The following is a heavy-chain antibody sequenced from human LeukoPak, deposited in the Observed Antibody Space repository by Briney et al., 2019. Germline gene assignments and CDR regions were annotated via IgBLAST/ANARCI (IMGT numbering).Heavy chain of an antibody. CDR1: GGSISSGSCY. V-gene: IGHV4-61*02. D-gene: IGHD3-16*01. J-gene: IGHJ6*03. CDR3: ARARHDYYYYMDV. CDR2: IYTSGST. Sequence: PSETLSLTCTVSGGSISSGSCYWSWIRQPAGKGLEWTGRIYTSGSTNYNPSLKSRVTISLDTSKNQFSLKLSSVTAADTAVYYCARARHDYYYYMDVWGKGTTVTISS.